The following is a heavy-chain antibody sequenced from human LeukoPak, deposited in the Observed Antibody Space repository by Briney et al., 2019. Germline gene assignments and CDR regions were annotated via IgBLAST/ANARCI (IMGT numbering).Heavy chain of an antibody. CDR1: GFTFSSYA. V-gene: IGHV3-23*01. D-gene: IGHD3-3*01. Sequence: GGSLRLYCEASGFTFSSYAMSWVRQAAGQGLEWLSTISGSGGSTYYADSVKGRFTISRDNSKNTLYLQMNSLRAEDTAVYYCATFLRFSEGYMDVWGKGTTVTVSS. J-gene: IGHJ6*03. CDR3: ATFLRFSEGYMDV. CDR2: ISGSGGST.